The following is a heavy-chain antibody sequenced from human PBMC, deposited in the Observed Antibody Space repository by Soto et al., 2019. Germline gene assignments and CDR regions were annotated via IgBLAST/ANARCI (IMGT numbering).Heavy chain of an antibody. Sequence: GGSLRLSCAASGFTFSSHGMLWVRQAQGPGLARVAVIWYDRSNKYYADSMKGRFTISIDNSKSTLYLQVNSVRAEDTAVYFCARSLGAMAGNYYYYGMDVWGQGATVTVSS. D-gene: IGHD1-26*01. J-gene: IGHJ6*02. CDR2: IWYDRSNK. V-gene: IGHV3-33*01. CDR3: ARSLGAMAGNYYYYGMDV. CDR1: GFTFSSHG.